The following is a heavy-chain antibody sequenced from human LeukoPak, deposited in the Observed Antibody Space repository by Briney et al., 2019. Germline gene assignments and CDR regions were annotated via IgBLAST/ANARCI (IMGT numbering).Heavy chain of an antibody. CDR3: ARRRAGLRRDLWFDP. J-gene: IGHJ5*02. Sequence: SETLSLTCAVYGGSFSGYYWSCIRQPPGKGLEWIGEINHSGSTNYNPSLKSRVTISVYTSKNQFSLKLSSVTAADTAVYYCARRRAGLRRDLWFDPWGQGTLVTVSS. D-gene: IGHD2-15*01. CDR1: GGSFSGYY. CDR2: INHSGST. V-gene: IGHV4-34*01.